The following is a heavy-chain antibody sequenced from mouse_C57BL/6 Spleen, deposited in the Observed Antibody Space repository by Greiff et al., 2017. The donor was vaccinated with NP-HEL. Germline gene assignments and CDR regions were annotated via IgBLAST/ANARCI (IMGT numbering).Heavy chain of an antibody. J-gene: IGHJ4*01. CDR2: IDPSDSYI. Sequence: QVQLQQPGAELVKPGASVKLSCKASGYTFTSYWMQWVKQRPGQGLEWIGEIDPSDSYINYNQKFKGKATLTVDTSSSTAYMQLSSLTSEDSAVYYCARSGNYVYAMDYWGQGTSVTVSS. CDR3: ARSGNYVYAMDY. V-gene: IGHV1-50*01. CDR1: GYTFTSYW. D-gene: IGHD2-1*01.